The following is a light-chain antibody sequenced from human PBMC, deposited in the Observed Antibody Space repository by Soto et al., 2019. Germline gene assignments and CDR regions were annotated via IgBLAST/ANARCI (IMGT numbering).Light chain of an antibody. CDR3: QQRSKWPLT. Sequence: EIVLTQSPATLSLSPGERATLSCRASQSVSSYLAWYQQKPGQAPRLLIYDASNRATGVPARFSGSGSGTDFTLTIRSLEPEDFAVYYCQQRSKWPLTLGGGTKVEIK. CDR2: DAS. J-gene: IGKJ4*01. V-gene: IGKV3-11*01. CDR1: QSVSSY.